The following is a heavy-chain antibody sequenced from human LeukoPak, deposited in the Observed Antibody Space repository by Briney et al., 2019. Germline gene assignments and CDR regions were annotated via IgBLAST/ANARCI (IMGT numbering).Heavy chain of an antibody. J-gene: IGHJ4*02. CDR2: ISSSSSTI. D-gene: IGHD5-18*01. CDR1: GFTFSSYS. Sequence: GGSLRLSCAASGFTFSSYSMNWVRQAPGKGLEWVSYISSSSSTIYYADSVQGRFTISRDNAKNSLYLQMNSLRAEDTAVYYCARDREYSYGRKDYWGQGTLVTVSS. CDR3: ARDREYSYGRKDY. V-gene: IGHV3-48*01.